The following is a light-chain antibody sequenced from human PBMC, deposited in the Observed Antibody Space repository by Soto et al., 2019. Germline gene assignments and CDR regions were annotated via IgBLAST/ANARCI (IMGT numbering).Light chain of an antibody. J-gene: IGLJ1*01. Sequence: QSVLTQPASVSGSPGQSITISCTGTSSDVGGYNYVSWYQQHPGKAPKLMIYEVSNRPSGVSNRFSGSKSGNPASLTISGLPAVDEADYYCSSYTSSSTPYVFGTGTTLTVL. V-gene: IGLV2-14*01. CDR1: SSDVGGYNY. CDR3: SSYTSSSTPYV. CDR2: EVS.